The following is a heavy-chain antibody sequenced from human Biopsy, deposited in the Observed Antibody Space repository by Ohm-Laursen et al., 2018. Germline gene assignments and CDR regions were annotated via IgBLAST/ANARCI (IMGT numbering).Heavy chain of an antibody. V-gene: IGHV4-39*01. CDR1: GGSISNNNYY. D-gene: IGHD3-22*01. Sequence: SDTLSLTCPVSGGSISNNNYYWGWIRQPPGKGLEWIGSIFYRGSTHYKPSLKSRVNISVDTSKNQFSLKLNSVTAADTAVYYCAGDYDTSGYYYVSWGQGTLVTVSS. J-gene: IGHJ5*02. CDR3: AGDYDTSGYYYVS. CDR2: IFYRGST.